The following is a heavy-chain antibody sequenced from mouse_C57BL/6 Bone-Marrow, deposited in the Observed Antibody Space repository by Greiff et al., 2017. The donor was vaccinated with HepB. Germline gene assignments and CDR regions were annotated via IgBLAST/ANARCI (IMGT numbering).Heavy chain of an antibody. CDR1: GYTFTDSE. J-gene: IGHJ4*01. Sequence: QVQLQQSGAELVRPGASVTLSCKASGYTFTDSELHWVKQTPVPGLEWIGAIVPETGGTAYNQKFKSKAILTADTSSNTAYMEFRSLTSEDSADYSCTSSVRMYDMDYWGQGTAVTVSS. CDR2: IVPETGGT. V-gene: IGHV1-15*01. CDR3: TSSVRMYDMDY.